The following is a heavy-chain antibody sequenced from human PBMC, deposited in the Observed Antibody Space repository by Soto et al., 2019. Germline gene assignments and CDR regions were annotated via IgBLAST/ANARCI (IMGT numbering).Heavy chain of an antibody. Sequence: PGGSLRLSCSASGFAFSSYAMHWVRQAPGKGPEYVSAVTSNGGGIYYADSVKGRFTISRDNSKNTLHLQMSSLRAEDTAVYYCLKEVGSTTSCYDCSFDVLGQATLGTGSS. CDR1: GFAFSSYA. D-gene: IGHD2-2*01. CDR2: VTSNGGGI. V-gene: IGHV3-64D*06. J-gene: IGHJ3*01. CDR3: LKEVGSTTSCYDCSFDV.